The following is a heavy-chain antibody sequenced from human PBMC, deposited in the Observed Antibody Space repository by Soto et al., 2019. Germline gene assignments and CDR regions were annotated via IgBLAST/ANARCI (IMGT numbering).Heavy chain of an antibody. CDR2: ISGSGGST. D-gene: IGHD3-10*01. J-gene: IGHJ4*02. CDR3: ATDPLLWFGEYYFDY. CDR1: GFTFSSYA. V-gene: IGHV3-23*01. Sequence: GGFLRLSCAASGFTFSSYAMSWVRQAPGKGLEWVSAISGSGGSTYYADSVKGRFTISRDNSKSTLYLQMNSLRAEDTAVYYCATDPLLWFGEYYFDYWGQGTLVTVSS.